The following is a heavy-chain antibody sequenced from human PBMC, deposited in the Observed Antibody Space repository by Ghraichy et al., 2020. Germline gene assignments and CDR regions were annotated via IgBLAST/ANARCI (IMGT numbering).Heavy chain of an antibody. Sequence: LSLTCAASGFTFSDYYISWLRQAPGKGLEWVSLISSRGTYTNYAASVKGRFTISRDNAKNSLYLQMKSLRAEDTAVYYCARVGGGGYSYGYYFDYWGQGTLVPVSS. V-gene: IGHV3-11*05. CDR2: ISSRGTYT. CDR1: GFTFSDYY. D-gene: IGHD5-18*01. J-gene: IGHJ4*02. CDR3: ARVGGGGYSYGYYFDY.